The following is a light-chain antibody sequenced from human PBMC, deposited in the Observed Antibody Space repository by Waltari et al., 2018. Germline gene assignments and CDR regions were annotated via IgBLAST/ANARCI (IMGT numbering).Light chain of an antibody. V-gene: IGKV3-20*01. J-gene: IGKJ1*01. Sequence: EIVLTPSPGTLSLSPGERATLSCRASQRVGRSLAWYQQKPGRAPRRLLYDASSRATGIPDRFSGSGFGTDFSLTISRLEPEDFAVYYCQHYVRLPVTFGQGTKVEIK. CDR1: QRVGRS. CDR3: QHYVRLPVT. CDR2: DAS.